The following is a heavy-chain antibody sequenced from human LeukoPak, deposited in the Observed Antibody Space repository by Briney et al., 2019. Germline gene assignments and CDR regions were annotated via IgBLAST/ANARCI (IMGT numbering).Heavy chain of an antibody. D-gene: IGHD3-16*01. V-gene: IGHV3-49*03. CDR3: TKSRFYDYVWGGS. J-gene: IGHJ5*02. CDR1: GISIGDYA. CDR2: IRSKAYGGTT. Sequence: PGGSLRLSCTASGISIGDYAMSWFRQAPGKGLEWVSLIRSKAYGGTTEYAASVEGRFTISRDDSKSIAYLQMNRLKTEDTAVYYCTKSRFYDYVWGGSWGQGTLVTVSS.